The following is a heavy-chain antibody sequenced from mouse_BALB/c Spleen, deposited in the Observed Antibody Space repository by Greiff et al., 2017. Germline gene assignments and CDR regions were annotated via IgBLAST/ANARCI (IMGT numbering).Heavy chain of an antibody. V-gene: IGHV5-9-4*01. J-gene: IGHJ2*01. CDR3: ARGGITTATFDY. CDR1: GFTFSSYA. Sequence: EVKLMESGGGLVKPGGSLKLSCAASGFTFSSYAMSWVRQSPEKRLEWVAEISSGGSYTYYPDTVTGRFTISRDNAKNTLYLEMSSLRSEDTAMYYCARGGITTATFDYWGQGTTLTVSS. D-gene: IGHD1-2*01. CDR2: ISSGGSYT.